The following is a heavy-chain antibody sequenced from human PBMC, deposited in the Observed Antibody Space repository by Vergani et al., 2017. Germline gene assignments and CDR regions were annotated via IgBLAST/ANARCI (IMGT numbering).Heavy chain of an antibody. D-gene: IGHD3-9*01. J-gene: IGHJ5*02. CDR1: GGTFSSYA. CDR3: ASVDFDWSIPPP. Sequence: QVQLVQSGAEVKKPGSSVKVSCKASGGTFSSYAISWVRQAPGQGLEWMGGIIPIFGTANYAKKFQGRFTTTAEESTSTAYMELSSLRSEDTAVSYWASVDFDWSIPPPWGQGTLVTVSS. CDR2: IIPIFGTA. V-gene: IGHV1-69*12.